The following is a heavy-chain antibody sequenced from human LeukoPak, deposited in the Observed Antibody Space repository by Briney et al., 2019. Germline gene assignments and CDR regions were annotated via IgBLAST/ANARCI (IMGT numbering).Heavy chain of an antibody. D-gene: IGHD3-22*01. CDR3: AHSVGLFDSSDYYKHYFRD. CDR1: GFSLSTSGVG. Sequence: KLSGPRLSKPTQTLTLTCTFSGFSLSTSGVGVGWIRQPPGDGLEWLALIYWDDDKRYSPSLKSRLNSTKVTSKNQVVLTMTSMDPVDTATYYCAHSVGLFDSSDYYKHYFRDWGQGTLVTVSS. J-gene: IGHJ1*01. CDR2: IYWDDDK. V-gene: IGHV2-5*02.